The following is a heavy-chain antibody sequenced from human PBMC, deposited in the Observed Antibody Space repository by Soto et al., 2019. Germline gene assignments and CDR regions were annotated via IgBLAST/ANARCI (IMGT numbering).Heavy chain of an antibody. J-gene: IGHJ5*02. CDR1: GFTFSSYG. V-gene: IGHV3-33*01. D-gene: IGHD2-15*01. CDR2: IWYDGSNK. Sequence: QVQLVESGGGVVQPGRSLRLSCAASGFTFSSYGMHWVRQAPGKGLEWVAVIWYDGSNKYYADSVKGRFTISRDNSKNTLYLQMNSLRAEDTVVYYCARDHCGGSCYTFDPWGQGTLVTVSS. CDR3: ARDHCGGSCYTFDP.